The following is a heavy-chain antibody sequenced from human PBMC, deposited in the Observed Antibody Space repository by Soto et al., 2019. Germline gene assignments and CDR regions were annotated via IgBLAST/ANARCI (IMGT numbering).Heavy chain of an antibody. D-gene: IGHD1-1*01. Sequence: GGSLRLSCAASGFTFSSYAMHWVRQAPGKGLEWVAVISYDGSNKYYADSVKGRFTISRDNSKNTLYLQMNSLRAEDTAVYYCAREKVERLAYYYGMDVWGQGTTVTVSS. CDR2: ISYDGSNK. CDR3: AREKVERLAYYYGMDV. J-gene: IGHJ6*02. V-gene: IGHV3-30-3*01. CDR1: GFTFSSYA.